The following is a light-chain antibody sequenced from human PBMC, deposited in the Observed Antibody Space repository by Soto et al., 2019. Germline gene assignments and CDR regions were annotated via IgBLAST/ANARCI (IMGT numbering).Light chain of an antibody. V-gene: IGKV3-11*01. Sequence: EIVLTQSPATLSLSPGERATLSCRASQSVSSYLAWYQQKPGQAPRLLIYDASNRATGIPARFSGSGSGTDLTLTISSLEPEDFAVYYCQHSSNWPPVTFGGGTKVEIK. CDR3: QHSSNWPPVT. CDR1: QSVSSY. CDR2: DAS. J-gene: IGKJ4*01.